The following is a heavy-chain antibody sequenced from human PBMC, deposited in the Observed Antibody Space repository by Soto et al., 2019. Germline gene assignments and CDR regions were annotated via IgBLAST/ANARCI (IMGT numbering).Heavy chain of an antibody. D-gene: IGHD2-2*01. CDR3: AREGYCSSTSCFDY. J-gene: IGHJ4*02. CDR2: IIAGNGST. CDR1: GYTFTNYA. Sequence: AASVKVSCKASGYTFTNYAMHWVRQAPGQRLEWMGWIIAGNGSTKYSQKFQGRVTITRDTSASTAYMELRSLRSADTAVYYCAREGYCSSTSCFDYWGQGTLVTVSS. V-gene: IGHV1-3*01.